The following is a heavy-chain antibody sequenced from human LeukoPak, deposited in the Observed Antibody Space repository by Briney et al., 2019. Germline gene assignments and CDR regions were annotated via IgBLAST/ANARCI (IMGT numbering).Heavy chain of an antibody. CDR2: IKQDGSEK. V-gene: IGHV3-7*01. CDR1: GFTFRSYW. Sequence: PGGSLRLSCAASGFTFRSYWMSWVRQAPGKGLEWVANIKQDGSEKYYVDSVKGRFTISRDNANNSLYLQMNSLRAEDTAVYYCARREVYFDYWGQGTLVTVSS. J-gene: IGHJ4*02. CDR3: ARREVYFDY. D-gene: IGHD1-14*01.